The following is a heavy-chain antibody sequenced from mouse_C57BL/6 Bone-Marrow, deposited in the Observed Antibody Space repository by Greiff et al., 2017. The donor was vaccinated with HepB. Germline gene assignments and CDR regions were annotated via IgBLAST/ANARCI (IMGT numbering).Heavy chain of an antibody. CDR3: ARWDGNWYFDV. CDR1: GFNIKDYY. CDR2: IDPEDGDT. V-gene: IGHV14-1*01. J-gene: IGHJ1*03. Sequence: EVKLMESGAELVRPGASVKLSCTASGFNIKDYYMHWVKQRPEQGLEWIGRIDPEDGDTEYAPKFQGKATMTADTSSNTAYLQLSSLTSEDTAVYYCARWDGNWYFDVWGTGTTVTVSS. D-gene: IGHD2-1*01.